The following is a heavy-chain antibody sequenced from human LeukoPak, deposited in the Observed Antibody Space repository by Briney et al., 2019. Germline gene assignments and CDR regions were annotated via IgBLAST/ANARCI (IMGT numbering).Heavy chain of an antibody. CDR2: ISSSSNTI. CDR1: GFTLISYS. V-gene: IGHV3-48*01. J-gene: IGHJ4*02. CDR3: ARRLDY. Sequence: GGSLRLSCAASGFTLISYSFNWVRQAPGKGLDWVSYISSSSNTIYYAGSVKGRFTISRDNARNSLYMQMNNLRAADTAVYYCARRLDYWGEGTLVTVSS.